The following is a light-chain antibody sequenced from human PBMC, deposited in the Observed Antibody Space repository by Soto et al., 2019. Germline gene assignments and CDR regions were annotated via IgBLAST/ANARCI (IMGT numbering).Light chain of an antibody. J-gene: IGKJ1*01. V-gene: IGKV3-15*01. CDR1: QSVSGK. CDR2: DTS. CDR3: QQYKVWPPTT. Sequence: EIVMTQSPDTLSVSPGERATLHCRASQSVSGKLAWYQQKPGQSPRLLMFDTSARATGVPTRFRGSGSGTEFTLSISGLQSEDFAVYYCQQYKVWPPTTFGQGTKVEVK.